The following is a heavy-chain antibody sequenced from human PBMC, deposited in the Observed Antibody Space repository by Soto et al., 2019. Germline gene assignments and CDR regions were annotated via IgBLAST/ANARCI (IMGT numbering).Heavy chain of an antibody. Sequence: PSETLSLTCTVSGGSISSNEFYWSWIRQPPGKGLEWIGYISYSGSTYYNPSLKSRVSMSIDMSKNQFSMKLSSVTAADTAVYYCARVVSRMLGWYYFDYWGQGTLVTVSS. CDR3: ARVVSRMLGWYYFDY. D-gene: IGHD2-8*02. J-gene: IGHJ4*02. CDR1: GGSISSNEFY. V-gene: IGHV4-30-4*01. CDR2: ISYSGST.